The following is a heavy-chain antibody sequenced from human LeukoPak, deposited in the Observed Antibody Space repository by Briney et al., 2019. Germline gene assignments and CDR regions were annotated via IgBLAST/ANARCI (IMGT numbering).Heavy chain of an antibody. V-gene: IGHV4-4*07. D-gene: IGHD6-13*01. CDR2: IYSSGST. CDR1: GDSINSFY. J-gene: IGHJ4*02. Sequence: WETLSLTCTVSGDSINSFYWSWIRQPAGKGLEWIGHIYSSGSTNYNPSLKSRVTISVDTSKNQFSLKLSSVTAADTAVYYCARDGGSSWSSSDYWGQGTLVTVSS. CDR3: ARDGGSSWSSSDY.